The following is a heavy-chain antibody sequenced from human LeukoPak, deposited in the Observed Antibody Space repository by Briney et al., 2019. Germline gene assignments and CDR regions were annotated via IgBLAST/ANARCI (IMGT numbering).Heavy chain of an antibody. Sequence: SETLSLTCAVYGASLTDHYWSWIRQPPGKGLEWIGEIDHIGVTKYNPSLKGRVTISRDTSKNQFSLDLTSVTAADTAVYYCATASQLGSYNWFDPWGQGTLVTVSS. CDR3: ATASQLGSYNWFDP. D-gene: IGHD6-6*01. CDR2: IDHIGVT. CDR1: GASLTDHY. J-gene: IGHJ5*02. V-gene: IGHV4-34*01.